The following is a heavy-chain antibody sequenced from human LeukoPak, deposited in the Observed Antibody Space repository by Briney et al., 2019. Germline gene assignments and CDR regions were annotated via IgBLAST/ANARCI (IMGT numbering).Heavy chain of an antibody. D-gene: IGHD6-19*01. Sequence: SETLALTCTVSGGSISSYYWRWIRQPPGKGLEWIGYIYYSGSTNYNPSLKSRVTISVDTSKNQFSLKLSSVTAADTAVYYCARDYSSGWYDTWGQGTLVTVPS. CDR3: ARDYSSGWYDT. J-gene: IGHJ5*02. V-gene: IGHV4-59*01. CDR2: IYYSGST. CDR1: GGSISSYY.